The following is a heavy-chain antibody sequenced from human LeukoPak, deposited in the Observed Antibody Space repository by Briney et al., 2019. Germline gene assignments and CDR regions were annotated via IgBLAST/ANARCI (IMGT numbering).Heavy chain of an antibody. Sequence: GASVKVSCKASGYTFTGYYMHWVRQAPGQGLEWMGWINPNSGGTNYAQKFQGRVTMTRDTSISTAYMELSRLRSDDTAVYYCARVYYDSSGYSSRIHHFDYWGQGTLVTASS. V-gene: IGHV1-2*02. CDR1: GYTFTGYY. CDR3: ARVYYDSSGYSSRIHHFDY. D-gene: IGHD3-22*01. CDR2: INPNSGGT. J-gene: IGHJ4*02.